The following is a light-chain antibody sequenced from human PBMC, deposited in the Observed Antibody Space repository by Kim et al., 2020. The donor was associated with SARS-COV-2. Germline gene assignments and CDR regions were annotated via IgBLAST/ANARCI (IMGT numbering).Light chain of an antibody. Sequence: ELTQPPSASGTPGQRVTISCSGSSSNIGSNYVYWYQQLPGTAPKLLIYRNNQRPSGVPDRFSGSKSGTSASLAISGLRSEDEADYYCAAWDDSLSGSWVFGGGTQLTV. V-gene: IGLV1-47*01. CDR1: SSNIGSNY. CDR2: RNN. J-gene: IGLJ3*02. CDR3: AAWDDSLSGSWV.